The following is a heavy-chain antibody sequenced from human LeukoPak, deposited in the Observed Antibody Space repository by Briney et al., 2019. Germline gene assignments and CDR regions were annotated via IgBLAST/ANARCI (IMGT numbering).Heavy chain of an antibody. J-gene: IGHJ4*02. CDR2: IKPDGSEK. CDR3: AGPTCLRGAYCSTNF. V-gene: IGHV3-7*05. D-gene: IGHD2-2*01. CDR1: GITFGSYW. Sequence: GGSLRLSCAASGITFGSYWMTWVRQAPGKGLECVANIKPDGSEKHYVDSVEGRFTISRDNAKNSLFLEMNSLRAEDTAVYYCAGPTCLRGAYCSTNFWGQGTLVTVSS.